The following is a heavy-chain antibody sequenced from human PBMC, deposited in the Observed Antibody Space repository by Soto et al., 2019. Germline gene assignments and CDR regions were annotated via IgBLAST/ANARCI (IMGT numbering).Heavy chain of an antibody. CDR2: ISYDGTNK. V-gene: IGHV3-30-3*01. CDR3: ARPGSGYDVLSGQYFYYYHTMDV. Sequence: GGSRRRSWAASGFIFSTYAMHWVGQAPGKGLEWVAVISYDGTNKYYADSVKGRFTISRDNSRNTIYLQMNSLTTDDTAVYYCARPGSGYDVLSGQYFYYYHTMDVWGQGTTVTVSS. J-gene: IGHJ6*02. D-gene: IGHD3-3*01. CDR1: GFIFSTYA.